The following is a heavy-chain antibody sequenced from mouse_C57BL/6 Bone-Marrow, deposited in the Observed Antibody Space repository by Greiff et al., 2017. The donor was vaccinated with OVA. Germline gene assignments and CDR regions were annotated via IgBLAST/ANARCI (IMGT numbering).Heavy chain of an antibody. CDR1: GFTFSSYA. Sequence: DVQLVESGEGLVKPGGSLKLSCAASGFTFSSYAMSWVRQTPEKRLEWVAYISSGGDYIYYADTVKGRFTISRDNARNTLYLQMSSLKSEDTAMYYCTRAHPRDDGYFAMDYWGQGTSVTVSS. V-gene: IGHV5-9-1*02. J-gene: IGHJ4*01. CDR2: ISSGGDYI. D-gene: IGHD2-3*01. CDR3: TRAHPRDDGYFAMDY.